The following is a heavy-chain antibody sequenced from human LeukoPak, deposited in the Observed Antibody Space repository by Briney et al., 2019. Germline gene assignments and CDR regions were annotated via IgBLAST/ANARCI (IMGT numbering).Heavy chain of an antibody. CDR1: GGSLSDYY. V-gene: IGHV4-34*01. Sequence: SETLSLTCAVYGGSLSDYYWSWIRQPPGKGLEWIGEINHSGSTNYNTSLESRVTISVDTSKRQFSLKLSSVTAADTAVYYCARTLGGAPLNWFDPWGQGTLVTVSS. CDR2: INHSGST. J-gene: IGHJ5*02. CDR3: ARTLGGAPLNWFDP. D-gene: IGHD1-26*01.